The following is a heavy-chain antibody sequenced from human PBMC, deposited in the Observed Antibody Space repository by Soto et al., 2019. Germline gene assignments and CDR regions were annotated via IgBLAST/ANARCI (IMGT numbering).Heavy chain of an antibody. Sequence: QVQLQQWGAGLLKPSETLSLTCAVYGGSFSGYYWSWIRQPPGKGLEWIGEINHSGSTNYNPSLKSRVTISVDTSKHQFSLKLSSVTAADTAVYYCARLPFIAARLPFDYWGQGTLVTVSS. J-gene: IGHJ4*02. D-gene: IGHD6-6*01. CDR3: ARLPFIAARLPFDY. CDR1: GGSFSGYY. V-gene: IGHV4-34*01. CDR2: INHSGST.